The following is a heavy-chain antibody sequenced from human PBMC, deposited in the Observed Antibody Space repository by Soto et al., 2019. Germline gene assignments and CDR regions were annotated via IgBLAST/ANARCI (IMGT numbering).Heavy chain of an antibody. J-gene: IGHJ5*02. CDR1: GFTFSSYG. CDR2: IWYDGSNK. CDR3: ARAGYSNGGNWFDP. V-gene: IGHV3-33*01. Sequence: GGSLRLSCAASGFTFSSYGMHWVRQAPGKGLEWVAVIWYDGSNKYYADSVKGRFTISRDNSKNTLYLQMNSLRAEDTAVYYCARAGYSNGGNWFDPWGQGTLVTVS. D-gene: IGHD2-15*01.